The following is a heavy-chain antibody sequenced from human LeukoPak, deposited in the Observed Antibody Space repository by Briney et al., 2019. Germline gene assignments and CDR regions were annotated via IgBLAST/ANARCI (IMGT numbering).Heavy chain of an antibody. V-gene: IGHV1-18*01. CDR1: GYTFTSYG. Sequence: GAPVKVSCKASGYTFTSYGISWVRQATGQGLEWMGWISAYNGNTNYAQKLQGRVTITADESTSTAYMELSSLRSEDTAVYYCASHITMVRGVIVGGSWFDPWGQGTLVTVSS. CDR2: ISAYNGNT. D-gene: IGHD3-10*01. CDR3: ASHITMVRGVIVGGSWFDP. J-gene: IGHJ5*02.